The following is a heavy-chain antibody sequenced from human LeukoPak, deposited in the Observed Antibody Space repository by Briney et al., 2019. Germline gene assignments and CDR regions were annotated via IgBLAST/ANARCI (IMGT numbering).Heavy chain of an antibody. CDR1: GGSISSSSYY. D-gene: IGHD2-2*01. V-gene: IGHV4-39*07. Sequence: PSETLSLTCTVSGGSISSSSYYWGWLRQPPGKGLEWIGSIYYSGSTYYNPSLKSRVTISVDRSKNQFSLKLSSVTAADTAVYYCARDRGCSSTSCSSFDPWGQGTLVTVSS. CDR2: IYYSGST. CDR3: ARDRGCSSTSCSSFDP. J-gene: IGHJ5*02.